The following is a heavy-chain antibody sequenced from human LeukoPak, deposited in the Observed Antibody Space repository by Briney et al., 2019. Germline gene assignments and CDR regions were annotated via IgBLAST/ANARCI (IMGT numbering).Heavy chain of an antibody. D-gene: IGHD3-10*01. CDR3: ARDEDGSGSYGY. CDR2: INPNSGGT. Sequence: AASVKVSCKASGYTFTGYYMHWVRQAPGQGLEWMGWINPNSGGTNYAQKFQGRVTMTRDTSISTAYMELSRLRSDDTAVYYCARDEDGSGSYGYWGQGTLVTVSS. CDR1: GYTFTGYY. V-gene: IGHV1-2*02. J-gene: IGHJ4*02.